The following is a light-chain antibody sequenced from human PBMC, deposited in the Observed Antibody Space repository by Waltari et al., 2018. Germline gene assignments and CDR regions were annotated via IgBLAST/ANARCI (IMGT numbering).Light chain of an antibody. CDR2: DTS. CDR1: TGTVTSGQY. V-gene: IGLV7-46*01. J-gene: IGLJ3*02. CDR3: LVWYSGARWV. Sequence: QAVVTQEPSLTVSPGGTVTLTCGSSTGTVTSGQYPYWFQQKPGPVPRTLIYDTSNKHSWTPARFSGSLLGGNAALTLSGAQPEDEAEYYCLVWYSGARWVFGGGTKLSVL.